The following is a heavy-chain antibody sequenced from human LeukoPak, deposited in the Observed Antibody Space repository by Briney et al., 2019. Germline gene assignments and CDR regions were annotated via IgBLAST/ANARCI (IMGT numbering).Heavy chain of an antibody. D-gene: IGHD3-22*01. V-gene: IGHV4-34*01. CDR1: GGSFSGYY. J-gene: IGHJ3*02. CDR2: INHSGST. Sequence: SETLSLTCAVYGGSFSGYYWSWIRQPPGKGLEWIGEINHSGSTNYNPSLKSRVTISVDTSKNQFSLKLSSVTAADTAVYYCARGYYGSSGYYSDDAFDIWGQGTMVTVSS. CDR3: ARGYYGSSGYYSDDAFDI.